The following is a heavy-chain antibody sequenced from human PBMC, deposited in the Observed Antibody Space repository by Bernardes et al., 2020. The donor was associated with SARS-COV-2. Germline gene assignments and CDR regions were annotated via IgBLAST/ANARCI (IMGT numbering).Heavy chain of an antibody. Sequence: ASVKVSCKASGYTFTSYGISRVRQAPGQGLEGKGWTSAYNGNTHYAQKRQGRLTMTTDTSTNTAYMELRSLRSDDPAVYYWARDKILNDFWSGYWRPDNYYDYGMHVWGQGTTVTGSS. CDR1: GYTFTSYG. V-gene: IGHV1-18*01. J-gene: IGHJ6*02. CDR2: TSAYNGNT. D-gene: IGHD3-3*01. CDR3: ARDKILNDFWSGYWRPDNYYDYGMHV.